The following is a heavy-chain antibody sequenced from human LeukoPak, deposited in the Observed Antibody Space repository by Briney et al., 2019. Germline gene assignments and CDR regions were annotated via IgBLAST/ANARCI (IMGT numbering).Heavy chain of an antibody. Sequence: ASVKVSCKASGYTFTSYAMNWVRQAPGQGLEWMGWINTNTGNPTYAQGFTGRFVFSLDTSVSTAYLQISSLKAEDTAVYYCARELLASVNSWFDPWGQGTLVTVSS. CDR1: GYTFTSYA. J-gene: IGHJ5*02. V-gene: IGHV7-4-1*02. D-gene: IGHD3-10*01. CDR3: ARELLASVNSWFDP. CDR2: INTNTGNP.